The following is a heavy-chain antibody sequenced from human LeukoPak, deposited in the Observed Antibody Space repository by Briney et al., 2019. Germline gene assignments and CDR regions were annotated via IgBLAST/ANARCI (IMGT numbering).Heavy chain of an antibody. V-gene: IGHV1-2*02. CDR3: AREITVFGVTINPHWFDS. J-gene: IGHJ5*01. CDR1: GYTFTGYY. Sequence: ASVKVSCKASGYTFTGYYLHWVRQAPGQGLEWMGWINPNSGGTDYAQKFQGRVTMTRDTSISTAYMELSSLRSDDTALYYCAREITVFGVTINPHWFDSWGHGTLVTVSS. CDR2: INPNSGGT. D-gene: IGHD3-3*01.